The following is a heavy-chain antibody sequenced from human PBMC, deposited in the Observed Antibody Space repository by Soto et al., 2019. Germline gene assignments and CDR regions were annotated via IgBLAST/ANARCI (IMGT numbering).Heavy chain of an antibody. CDR1: GFTFSSYA. D-gene: IGHD4-17*01. CDR3: ARRSVYGRPYYYYYMDV. V-gene: IGHV3-30-3*01. J-gene: IGHJ6*03. CDR2: ISYDGSNK. Sequence: GGSLRLSCAASGFTFSSYAMHWVRQAPGKGLEWVAVISYDGSNKYYADSVKGRFTISRDNSKNTLYLQMNSLRAEDTAVYYCARRSVYGRPYYYYYMDVWGKGTTVTVSS.